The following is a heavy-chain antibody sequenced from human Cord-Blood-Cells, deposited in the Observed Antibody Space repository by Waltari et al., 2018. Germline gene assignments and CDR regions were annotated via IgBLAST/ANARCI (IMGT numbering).Heavy chain of an antibody. D-gene: IGHD3-10*01. CDR2: INHSGRT. V-gene: IGHV4-34*01. CDR3: ASRTSIGVDY. Sequence: QVQLQQWGAGLLKPSETLSLTCAVYGGSFSGYYWSGIRQPPGKGLEWIGEINHSGRTNYNPSLKSRVTISVDPSKNQFSLKLSSVTAADTAVYYCASRTSIGVDYWGQGTLVTVSS. J-gene: IGHJ4*02. CDR1: GGSFSGYY.